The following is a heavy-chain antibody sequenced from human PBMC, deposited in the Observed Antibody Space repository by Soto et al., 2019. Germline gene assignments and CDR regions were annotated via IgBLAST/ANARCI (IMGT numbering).Heavy chain of an antibody. CDR3: ARLRKSYYGSGGRKYHYYYYMDV. D-gene: IGHD3-10*01. J-gene: IGHJ6*03. CDR1: GGSISSSSYC. Sequence: PSETLSLTCTVSGGSISSSSYCWGWICQPPGKGLEWIGSIYYSGSTYYNPSLKSRVTISVDTSKNQFSLKLSSVTAADTAVYYCARLRKSYYGSGGRKYHYYYYMDVWGKGTTVTVSS. V-gene: IGHV4-39*01. CDR2: IYYSGST.